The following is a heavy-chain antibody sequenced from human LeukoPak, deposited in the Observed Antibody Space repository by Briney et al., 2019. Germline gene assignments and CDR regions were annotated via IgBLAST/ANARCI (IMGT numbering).Heavy chain of an antibody. Sequence: SETLSLTCTVSGGSISSYYWSWIRQPPGKGLEWIGYIYYSGSTNYNPSLKSRVTISVGTSKNQFSLKLSSVTAADTAVYYCARDGYGMDVWGQGTTVTVSS. V-gene: IGHV4-59*01. CDR2: IYYSGST. J-gene: IGHJ6*02. CDR1: GGSISSYY. CDR3: ARDGYGMDV.